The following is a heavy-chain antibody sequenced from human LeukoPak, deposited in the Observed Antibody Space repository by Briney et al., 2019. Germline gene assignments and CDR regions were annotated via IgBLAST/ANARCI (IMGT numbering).Heavy chain of an antibody. D-gene: IGHD2-21*01. Sequence: SETLSLTCTVSGGSISSSSFYWGWIRQPPGKGLEWIGTISYSGSTFYSPSLKSRITISVDTSKNQFSLRLSSVTAADTAVYYCARRGGGGRSDALDIWGQGTMVTVSS. CDR3: ARRGGGGRSDALDI. V-gene: IGHV4-39*07. CDR2: ISYSGST. J-gene: IGHJ3*02. CDR1: GGSISSSSFY.